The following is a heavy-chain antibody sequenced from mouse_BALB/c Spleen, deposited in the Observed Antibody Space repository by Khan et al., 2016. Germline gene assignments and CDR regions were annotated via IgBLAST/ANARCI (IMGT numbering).Heavy chain of an antibody. CDR3: AREGVSLGRRFAY. J-gene: IGHJ3*01. CDR1: GFSLTSYG. Sequence: QVQLKQSGPGLVAPSQSLSITCTVSGFSLTSYGVHWVRQPPGKGLEWLGVIWAGGSTTYNSALMSRLSISKDNSKSQVFLKMNSLQTDDTAMYYCAREGVSLGRRFAYWGQGTLVTVSA. V-gene: IGHV2-9*02. CDR2: IWAGGST. D-gene: IGHD4-1*01.